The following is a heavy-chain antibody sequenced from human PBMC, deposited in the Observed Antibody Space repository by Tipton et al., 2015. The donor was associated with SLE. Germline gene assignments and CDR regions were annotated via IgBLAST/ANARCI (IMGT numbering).Heavy chain of an antibody. CDR2: ISSSGSTI. J-gene: IGHJ1*01. CDR3: ARSCSSTSCYFEYFQH. D-gene: IGHD2-2*01. CDR1: GFTFSDHY. V-gene: IGHV3-11*01. Sequence: SLRLSCAASGFTFSDHYMSWIRQAPGKGLEWVSYISSSGSTIYYADSVKGRFTISRDNAKNSLYLQMNSLRAEDTAVYYCARSCSSTSCYFEYFQHWGQGTLVTVSP.